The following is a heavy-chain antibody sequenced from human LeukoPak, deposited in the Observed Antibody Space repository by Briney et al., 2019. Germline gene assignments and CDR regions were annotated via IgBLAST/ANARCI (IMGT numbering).Heavy chain of an antibody. J-gene: IGHJ4*02. CDR1: GFTFSSYG. CDR3: AREGSGIVVVVDATSRVFDY. Sequence: PGRSLRLSCAASGFTFSSYGMHWVRQAPGKGLEWVAVIWYDGSNKYYADSVKGRFTISRDNSKNTLYLQMNSLRAEDTAVYYCAREGSGIVVVVDATSRVFDYWGQGTLVTVSS. D-gene: IGHD2-15*01. CDR2: IWYDGSNK. V-gene: IGHV3-30*19.